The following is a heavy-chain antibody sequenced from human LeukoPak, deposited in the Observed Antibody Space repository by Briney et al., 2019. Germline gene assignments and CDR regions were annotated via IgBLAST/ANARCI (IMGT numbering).Heavy chain of an antibody. J-gene: IGHJ3*02. CDR2: INPSGGST. CDR1: GYTFTSYY. V-gene: IGHV1-46*03. Sequence: ASVKVSCKASGYTFTSYYMHWVRQAPGQGLERMGIINPSGGSTSYAQKFQGRVTMTRDTSTSTVYMELSSLRSEDTAVYYCARGYSSGWYGDAFDIWGQGTMVTVSS. D-gene: IGHD6-19*01. CDR3: ARGYSSGWYGDAFDI.